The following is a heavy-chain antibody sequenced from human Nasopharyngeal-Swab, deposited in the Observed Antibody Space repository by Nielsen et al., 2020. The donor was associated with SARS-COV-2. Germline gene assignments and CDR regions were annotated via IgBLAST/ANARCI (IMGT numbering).Heavy chain of an antibody. Sequence: RGSLRLSCAASGFTFSSYEMNWVRQAPGKGLEWVSYISSSGSTIYYADSVKGRFTISRDNAKNSLYLQMNSLRAEDTAVYYCARPTGFGEAGYFDYWGQGTLVTVSS. V-gene: IGHV3-48*03. D-gene: IGHD3-10*01. CDR3: ARPTGFGEAGYFDY. CDR1: GFTFSSYE. CDR2: ISSSGSTI. J-gene: IGHJ4*02.